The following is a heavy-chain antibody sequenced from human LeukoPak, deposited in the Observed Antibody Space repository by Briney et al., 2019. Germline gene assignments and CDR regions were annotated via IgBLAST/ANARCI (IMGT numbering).Heavy chain of an antibody. J-gene: IGHJ6*03. CDR3: AKNGDRGAYCSGGSCYPYYYYYMDV. CDR1: GFTFSSYG. Sequence: GGSLRLSCAASGFTFSSYGMSWVRQAPGKGLEWVSAISGSGGTTYYADSVKGRFTISRDNSKNTLYPQMNSLRAEDTAIYYCAKNGDRGAYCSGGSCYPYYYYYMDVWGKGTTVTISS. V-gene: IGHV3-23*01. CDR2: ISGSGGTT. D-gene: IGHD2-15*01.